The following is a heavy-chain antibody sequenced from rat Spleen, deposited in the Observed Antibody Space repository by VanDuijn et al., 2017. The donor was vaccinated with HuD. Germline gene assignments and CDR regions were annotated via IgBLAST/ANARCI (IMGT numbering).Heavy chain of an antibody. Sequence: EVQLQESGPGLVKPSQSLSLTCSVTGFSITTHYWDWVRKFPGNKMEWLGYINYSGSTTHNPSLKSRLSITSETTKNQFFLQLSSITTEDTATYYCAREGLTLDFWGPGTMVTVSS. D-gene: IGHD1-10*01. CDR1: GFSITTHY. CDR3: AREGLTLDF. V-gene: IGHV3-1*01. J-gene: IGHJ1*01. CDR2: INYSGST.